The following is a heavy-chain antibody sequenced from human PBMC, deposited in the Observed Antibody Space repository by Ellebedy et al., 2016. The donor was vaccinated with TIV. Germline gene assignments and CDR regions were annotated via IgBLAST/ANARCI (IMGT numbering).Heavy chain of an antibody. CDR2: TKNKANGYTT. J-gene: IGHJ4*02. CDR3: NRWRSGSPDY. Sequence: GGSLRLXCAASGFIFSSHWMSWVRQVPGKGLEWVGRTKNKANGYTTEYAASVKGRFSISRDDSKNSVHLQMNSLKTEDTAVYYCNRWRSGSPDYWGQGTLVTVSS. D-gene: IGHD1-26*01. V-gene: IGHV3-72*01. CDR1: GFIFSSHW.